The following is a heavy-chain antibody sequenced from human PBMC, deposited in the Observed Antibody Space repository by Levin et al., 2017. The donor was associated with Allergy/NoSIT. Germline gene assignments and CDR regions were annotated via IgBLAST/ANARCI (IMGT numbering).Heavy chain of an antibody. Sequence: SVKVSCKASGGTFSSYAISWVRQAPGQGLEWMGGIIPIFGTANYAQKFQGRVTITADESTSTAYMELSSLRSEDTAVYYCARAHLVGYNDYYYYYYYMDVWGKGTTVTVSS. D-gene: IGHD1-1*01. CDR2: IIPIFGTA. CDR1: GGTFSSYA. V-gene: IGHV1-69*13. CDR3: ARAHLVGYNDYYYYYYYMDV. J-gene: IGHJ6*03.